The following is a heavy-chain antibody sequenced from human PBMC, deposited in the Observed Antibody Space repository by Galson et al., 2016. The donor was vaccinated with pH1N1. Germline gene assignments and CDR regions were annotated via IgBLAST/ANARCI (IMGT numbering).Heavy chain of an antibody. D-gene: IGHD2-2*02. Sequence: SVKVSCKASGYTFSNYGLTWVRQAPGQGLEWMGWISAYDGNTIYAQRFQGRVAMTSDTSTSTVYMELNSLRSEDTAVYYCARAPYCSNATCYSVWFDPWGQGTPVTVSS. CDR3: ARAPYCSNATCYSVWFDP. CDR2: ISAYDGNT. J-gene: IGHJ5*02. CDR1: GYTFSNYG. V-gene: IGHV1-18*01.